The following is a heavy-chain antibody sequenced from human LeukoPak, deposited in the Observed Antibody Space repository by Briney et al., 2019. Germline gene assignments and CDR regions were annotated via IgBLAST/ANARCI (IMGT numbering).Heavy chain of an antibody. CDR1: GFTFSTFW. CDR3: ARDISASGIFFDS. D-gene: IGHD6-13*01. V-gene: IGHV3-7*01. J-gene: IGHJ4*02. Sequence: GGSLRLSCAASGFTFSTFWMGWVRQVPGKGLEWVANINQGGSAQYYVDSVKGRFSISRDNAENALYLQMNSLRAEDTAVYFCARDISASGIFFDSWGQGTLVTVSS. CDR2: INQGGSAQ.